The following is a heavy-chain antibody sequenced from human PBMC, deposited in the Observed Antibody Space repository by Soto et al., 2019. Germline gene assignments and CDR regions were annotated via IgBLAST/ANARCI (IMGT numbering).Heavy chain of an antibody. CDR1: GFTFSSYG. CDR3: AKEDDTMIPPYYYYGMDV. CDR2: ISYDGSNK. D-gene: IGHD3-22*01. J-gene: IGHJ6*02. V-gene: IGHV3-30*18. Sequence: GGSLRLSCAASGFTFSSYGMHWVRQAPGKGLEWVAVISYDGSNKYYADSVKGRFTISRDNSKNTLYLQMNSLRAEDTAVYYCAKEDDTMIPPYYYYGMDVWGHGTTVTVSS.